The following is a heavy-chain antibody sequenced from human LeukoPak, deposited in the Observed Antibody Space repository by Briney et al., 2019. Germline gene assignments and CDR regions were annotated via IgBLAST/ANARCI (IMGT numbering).Heavy chain of an antibody. D-gene: IGHD3-16*01. J-gene: IGHJ3*02. Sequence: GGSLRLSCAASRFTFSDYILDWVRQAPGKGLEWVGRIRRGANSYTTEYAASVKGRFTISRDDSKNSLYLHMNSLKTEDTAVYHCSRDGGEGGNSAFDIWGQGTMVTVSS. CDR1: RFTFSDYI. CDR3: SRDGGEGGNSAFDI. CDR2: IRRGANSYTT. V-gene: IGHV3-72*01.